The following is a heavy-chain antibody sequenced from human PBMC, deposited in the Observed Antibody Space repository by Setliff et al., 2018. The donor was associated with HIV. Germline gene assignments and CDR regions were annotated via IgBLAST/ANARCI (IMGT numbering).Heavy chain of an antibody. CDR3: ARLIHTGLLYFDY. D-gene: IGHD2-8*02. J-gene: IGHJ4*02. CDR2: IYTSGTT. CDR1: GVSISGHF. V-gene: IGHV4-4*09. Sequence: SETLSLTCFVSGVSISGHFWGWIRQPPGKGLEWIGYIYTSGTTEYNPSLDSRVTISVDTSREQFFLNLRSVTAADTALYFCARLIHTGLLYFDYWGLGMLVTVSS.